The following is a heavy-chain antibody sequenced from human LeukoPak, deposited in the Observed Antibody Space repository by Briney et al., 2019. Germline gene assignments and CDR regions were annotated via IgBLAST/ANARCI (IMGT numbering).Heavy chain of an antibody. V-gene: IGHV4-34*01. Sequence: PSETLSLTCAVYGGSFSGYYWSWIRQPPGKGLEWIGEINHSGSTNYNPSLKSRVTISVDTSKNQFSLKLSSVTAADTAVYYCARLGRYSGYELRGYYFDYWGQGTLVTVSS. D-gene: IGHD5-12*01. CDR1: GGSFSGYY. CDR3: ARLGRYSGYELRGYYFDY. CDR2: INHSGST. J-gene: IGHJ4*02.